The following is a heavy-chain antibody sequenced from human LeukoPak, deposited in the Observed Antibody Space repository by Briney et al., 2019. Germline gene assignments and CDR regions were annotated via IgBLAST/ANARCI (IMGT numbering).Heavy chain of an antibody. J-gene: IGHJ4*02. Sequence: QTGGSLRLSCAASGFTFSSYAMSWVRQAPGKGLEWVTVISYDGNVKYYADSVKGRLTISRDNSKNALYLQMSSLRVEDTAVYYCARGDSPRTGDPPFDYWGQGALVTVSS. V-gene: IGHV3-30-3*01. CDR1: GFTFSSYA. CDR3: ARGDSPRTGDPPFDY. CDR2: ISYDGNVK. D-gene: IGHD7-27*01.